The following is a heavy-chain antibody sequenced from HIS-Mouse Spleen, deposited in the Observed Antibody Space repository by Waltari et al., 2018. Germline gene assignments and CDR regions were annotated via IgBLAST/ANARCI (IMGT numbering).Heavy chain of an antibody. D-gene: IGHD6-13*01. Sequence: EVQLVESGGGLVKPGRSLRLSCTASGFTFGDYAMSWFRQAPGKGLEWVGFIRSKAYGGTTEYAAYVKGRFNISRDDSKSIAYLQMNSLKTEDTAVYYCTRYSSSWYRDYWGQGTLVTVSS. CDR3: TRYSSSWYRDY. CDR1: GFTFGDYA. V-gene: IGHV3-49*05. CDR2: IRSKAYGGTT. J-gene: IGHJ4*02.